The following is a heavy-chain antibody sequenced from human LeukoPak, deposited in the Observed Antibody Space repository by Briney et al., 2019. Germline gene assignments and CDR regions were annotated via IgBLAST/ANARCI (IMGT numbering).Heavy chain of an antibody. CDR3: ARQTYCSGGSCYSSLNNWFDP. CDR2: INPNSGGT. CDR1: GYTFTGYY. D-gene: IGHD2-15*01. Sequence: ASVKVSCKASGYTFTGYYMHWVRQAPGQGLEWMGWINPNSGGTNYAQKFQGRVTMTRDTSISTAYMELSRLRSDDTAVYYCARQTYCSGGSCYSSLNNWFDPWGQGTLVTVSS. V-gene: IGHV1-2*02. J-gene: IGHJ5*02.